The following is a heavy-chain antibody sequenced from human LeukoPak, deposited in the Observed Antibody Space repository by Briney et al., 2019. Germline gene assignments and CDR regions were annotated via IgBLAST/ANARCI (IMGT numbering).Heavy chain of an antibody. CDR1: GFIFSTYG. J-gene: IGHJ4*02. CDR2: IRHDGSIK. Sequence: PGGSLRLSCAASGFIFSTYGMYWVRQAPGKGLEWVAFIRHDGSIKNYADSVKGRSTISRDNSKNTLSLQMHSLRAEDTAVYYCAAGKYFFDYWGQGALVTVSS. V-gene: IGHV3-30*02. CDR3: AAGKYFFDY. D-gene: IGHD1-1*01.